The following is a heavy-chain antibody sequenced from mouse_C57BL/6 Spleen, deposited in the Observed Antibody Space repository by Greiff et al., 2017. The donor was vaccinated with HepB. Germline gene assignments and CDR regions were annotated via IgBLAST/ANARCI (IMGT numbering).Heavy chain of an antibody. CDR2: IYPRSGNT. Sequence: QVQLKESGAELARPGASVKLSCKASGYTFTSYGISWVKQRTGQGLEWIGEIYPRSGNTYYNEKFKGKATLTADKSSSTAYMELRRLTSEDSAVYFCARDYGSSHGYFDVWGTGTTVTVSS. D-gene: IGHD1-1*01. J-gene: IGHJ1*03. V-gene: IGHV1-81*01. CDR1: GYTFTSYG. CDR3: ARDYGSSHGYFDV.